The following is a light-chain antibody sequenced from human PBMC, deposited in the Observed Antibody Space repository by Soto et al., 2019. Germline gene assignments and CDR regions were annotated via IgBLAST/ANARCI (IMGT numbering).Light chain of an antibody. J-gene: IGKJ1*01. CDR2: GAS. V-gene: IGKV3-20*01. CDR1: QSVGSSY. CDR3: QQYGSSGT. Sequence: ESVLTQSPDTLSLSPGERATLSCRASQSVGSSYLAWYQQKPGQAPRLLIYGASNRATGIPDRFSGSGSGTDFTLTISRLEPEDFAVYYCQQYGSSGTFGQGTKVAIK.